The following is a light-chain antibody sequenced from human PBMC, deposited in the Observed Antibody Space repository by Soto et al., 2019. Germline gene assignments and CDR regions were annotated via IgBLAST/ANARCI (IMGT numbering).Light chain of an antibody. CDR2: LNSDGSH. V-gene: IGLV4-69*01. CDR3: QTWDTAIRV. CDR1: SGHSSYA. J-gene: IGLJ2*01. Sequence: QLVLTQSPSASASLGASVKLTCTLSSGHSSYAIAWHQQQPEKGPRYLMKLNSDGSHSKGDGIPDRFSGSSSGAERYLTISSLQSEDEADYYCQTWDTAIRVSGGGTKLTVL.